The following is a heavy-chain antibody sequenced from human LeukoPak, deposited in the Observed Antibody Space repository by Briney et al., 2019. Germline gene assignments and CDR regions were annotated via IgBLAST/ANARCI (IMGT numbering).Heavy chain of an antibody. CDR3: ARGDPGIDY. Sequence: SETLSLTCAVYGGSFSGYYWSWIRQPPGKGLEWIGEINHSGSTNYNPSLKSRVTISVDTSKNQFSLKLSSVTAADAAVYYCARGDPGIDYWGQGTLVTVSS. CDR1: GGSFSGYY. CDR2: INHSGST. J-gene: IGHJ4*02. V-gene: IGHV4-34*01.